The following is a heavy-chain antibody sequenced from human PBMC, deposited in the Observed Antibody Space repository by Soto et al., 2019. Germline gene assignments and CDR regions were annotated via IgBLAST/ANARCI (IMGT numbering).Heavy chain of an antibody. CDR3: ARELMGYYGAGSYSDY. J-gene: IGHJ4*02. CDR1: GFTFSSYS. CDR2: ISSSSSYL. D-gene: IGHD3-10*01. V-gene: IGHV3-21*01. Sequence: GGSLRLSCAASGFTFSSYSMNWVRQAPGKGLEWVSSISSSSSYLYYADSVKGGFTISRDNAKNSLYLQMNSLRAEDTAVYYCARELMGYYGAGSYSDYWGQGTLVTVSS.